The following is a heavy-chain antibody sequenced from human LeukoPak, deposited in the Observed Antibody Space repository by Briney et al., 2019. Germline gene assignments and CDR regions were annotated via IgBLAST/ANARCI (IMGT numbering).Heavy chain of an antibody. Sequence: SETLSLTCAVYGRSFSGYYWSWIRQPPGKGLEWIGEINHSGSTNYNPSLKSRVTISVDTSKNQFSLKLSSVTAADTAVYYCARGLRYSSSWYRPWGQGTLVTVSS. V-gene: IGHV4-34*01. CDR2: INHSGST. D-gene: IGHD6-13*01. CDR1: GRSFSGYY. CDR3: ARGLRYSSSWYRP. J-gene: IGHJ5*02.